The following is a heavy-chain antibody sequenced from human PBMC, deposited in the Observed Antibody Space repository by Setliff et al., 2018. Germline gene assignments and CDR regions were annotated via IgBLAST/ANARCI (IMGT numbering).Heavy chain of an antibody. D-gene: IGHD3-10*01. Sequence: SGPTLVNPTQTLTLTCAFSGFSLTASGMCVTWIRQPPGKTLEWLARIDWDDARYYRTSLKTRLTISKDTSKNQVVLTMTNMDPVDTATYYCARINMVRGVPPHLDYWGQGTLVTVSS. CDR2: IDWDDAR. J-gene: IGHJ4*02. V-gene: IGHV2-70*11. CDR1: GFSLTASGMC. CDR3: ARINMVRGVPPHLDY.